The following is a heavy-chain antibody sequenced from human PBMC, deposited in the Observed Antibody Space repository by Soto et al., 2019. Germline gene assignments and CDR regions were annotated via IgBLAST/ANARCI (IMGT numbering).Heavy chain of an antibody. CDR3: TSLYYGH. J-gene: IGHJ4*02. CDR1: EFTFANAW. D-gene: IGHD4-17*01. V-gene: IGHV3-15*01. CDR2: IKSKADGGTT. Sequence: EVQLVESGGDLVKPGGSLRLSCAASEFTFANAWISWVRQAPGKGLEWVGRIKSKADGGTTDYAAPVKGRFTISRDESQNTLYLQMNSLKIEDTAVYYCTSLYYGHWGQGTLVTVSS.